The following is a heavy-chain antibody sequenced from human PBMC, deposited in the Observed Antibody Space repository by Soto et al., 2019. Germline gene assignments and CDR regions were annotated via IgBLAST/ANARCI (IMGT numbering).Heavy chain of an antibody. D-gene: IGHD2-15*01. CDR1: GFTFSSYA. CDR3: AITWGECSVGRCYDYYGLDV. Sequence: QVQLVESGGGVVQPGRSLRLSCVASGFTFSSYAMHWVRQAPGKGLEWVAVISHDGSKKYYGDSVKGRFTISRDNSKNTLCLQVNSLRAEDTAVYYWAITWGECSVGRCYDYYGLDVWVRGTTVTVSS. V-gene: IGHV3-30*03. CDR2: ISHDGSKK. J-gene: IGHJ6*02.